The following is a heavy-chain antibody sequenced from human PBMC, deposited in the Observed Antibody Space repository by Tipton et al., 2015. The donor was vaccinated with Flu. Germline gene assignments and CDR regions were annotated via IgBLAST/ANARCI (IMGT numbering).Heavy chain of an antibody. D-gene: IGHD6-13*01. J-gene: IGHJ4*02. CDR2: ISSSGSTI. V-gene: IGHV3-11*04. CDR1: GFTFSDDY. Sequence: SLRLSCAASGFTFSDDYMSWIRQAPGKGLEWVSHISSSGSTINYAVSVKGRFTVSRDNAKNSLYLDMNNVRVDDTAVFYCTVDFGINSIWGPSDYWGQGTLVTASP. CDR3: TVDFGINSIWGPSDY.